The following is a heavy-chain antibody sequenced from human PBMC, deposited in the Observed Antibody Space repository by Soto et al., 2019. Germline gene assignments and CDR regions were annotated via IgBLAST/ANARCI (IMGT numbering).Heavy chain of an antibody. CDR2: VTSSGPT. Sequence: SETLSLTCSVSGDSINSDNWSWIRQSPGKGLEWIGHVTSSGPTYISPSLKGRVTISVDTSKNQFFLSLSSVTAADTAIYYCARRNGDYPRIYYFDYWGQGTLVTVSS. J-gene: IGHJ4*02. V-gene: IGHV4-59*01. CDR1: GDSINSDN. CDR3: ARRNGDYPRIYYFDY. D-gene: IGHD4-17*01.